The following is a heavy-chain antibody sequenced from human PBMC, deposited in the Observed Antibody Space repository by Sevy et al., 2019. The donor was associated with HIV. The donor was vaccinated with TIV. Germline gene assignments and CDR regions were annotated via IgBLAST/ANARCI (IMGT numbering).Heavy chain of an antibody. CDR1: GGSISSGIYS. J-gene: IGHJ3*02. Sequence: TLSLTCAVSGGSISSGIYSWNWIRQPPGKGLEWIGDIYHTGNTYYNPSLKSRVTISVDTSKNQFSLEMNSVTAADTAIYYCSRDGGTLTTPGAFDIWGQGTMVTVSS. D-gene: IGHD4-17*01. CDR3: SRDGGTLTTPGAFDI. CDR2: IYHTGNT. V-gene: IGHV4-30-2*01.